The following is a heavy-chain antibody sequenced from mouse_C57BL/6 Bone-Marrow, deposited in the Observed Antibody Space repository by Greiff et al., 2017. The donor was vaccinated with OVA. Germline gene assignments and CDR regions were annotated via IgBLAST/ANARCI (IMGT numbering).Heavy chain of an antibody. CDR3: TPLMDKDY. Sequence: VQLQQSGAELVRPGASVKLSCTASGFNIKDDYMHWVKQRPEQGLAWIGWIDPENGDTEYASKFQGKATITAATSSNTAYLQLSSLTAEDTAVYYCTPLMDKDYWGTGTTLTVSS. J-gene: IGHJ2*01. D-gene: IGHD1-1*02. V-gene: IGHV14-4*01. CDR1: GFNIKDDY. CDR2: IDPENGDT.